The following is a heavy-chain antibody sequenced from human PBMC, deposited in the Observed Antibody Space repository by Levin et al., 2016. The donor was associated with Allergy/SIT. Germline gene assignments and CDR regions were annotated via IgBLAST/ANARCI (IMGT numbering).Heavy chain of an antibody. Sequence: ASVKVSCKASGYTFTNYVMHWVRQAPGQRLEWMGWINAGSGGTKYSQNFQDRVTINRDTSANTVYMELSGLRSEDTAVYYCARVRGEGGYWGQGTLVTVSS. D-gene: IGHD3-10*01. J-gene: IGHJ4*02. V-gene: IGHV1-3*01. CDR1: GYTFTNYV. CDR3: ARVRGEGGY. CDR2: INAGSGGT.